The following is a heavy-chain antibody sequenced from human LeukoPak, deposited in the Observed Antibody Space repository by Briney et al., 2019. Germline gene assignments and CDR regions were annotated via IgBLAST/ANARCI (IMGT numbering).Heavy chain of an antibody. CDR1: GFTFSSYA. Sequence: PGGSLRLSCAASGFTFSSYAMNWVRQAPGKGLEWVSDISGSGGTTCYADSVKGRFTISRENSKNTLYLQMNSLRVEDTAVYYCARDKYYFDYWGQGTLVTVSS. J-gene: IGHJ4*02. CDR3: ARDKYYFDY. V-gene: IGHV3-23*01. CDR2: ISGSGGTT.